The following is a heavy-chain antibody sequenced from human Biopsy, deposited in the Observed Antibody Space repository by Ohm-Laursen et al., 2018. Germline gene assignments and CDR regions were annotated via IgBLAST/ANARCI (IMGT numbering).Heavy chain of an antibody. CDR1: GASIGSNDYY. Sequence: LSLTCTVSGASIGSNDYYWTWIRQRPGKGLEWAGHISYSGSTYYNPSLKSRVTISVDTSKNQFSLNLNSVTAADTAMYFCARGRSDYPPTFWGQGSLVTVSS. CDR3: ARGRSDYPPTF. V-gene: IGHV4-31*03. CDR2: ISYSGST. J-gene: IGHJ4*02. D-gene: IGHD4-17*01.